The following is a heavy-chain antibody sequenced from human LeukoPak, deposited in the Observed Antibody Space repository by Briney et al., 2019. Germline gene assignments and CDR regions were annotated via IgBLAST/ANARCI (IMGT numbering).Heavy chain of an antibody. V-gene: IGHV1-18*01. CDR3: ARLPAYCSSTGWYPGGWFDP. CDR2: ISAYNGNT. CDR1: GYTFTSYG. D-gene: IGHD2-2*01. J-gene: IGHJ5*02. Sequence: ASVKVSCKASGYTFTSYGISWVRQAPGQGLEWMGWISAYNGNTNYAQKLQGRVTMTTDTSTSTAYMELRSLRSDDTAVYYCARLPAYCSSTGWYPGGWFDPWGQGTLVTVSS.